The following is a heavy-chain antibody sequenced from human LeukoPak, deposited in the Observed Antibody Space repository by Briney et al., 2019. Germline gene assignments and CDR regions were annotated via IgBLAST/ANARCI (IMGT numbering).Heavy chain of an antibody. V-gene: IGHV3-23*01. Sequence: GGSLRLSCAASGFTFSSYAMSWVRQAPGKGLEWVSAISGSGGSTYYADSVKGRFTISRDNSKNTLYLQMNSLRTEDTAVYYCASTLTPGDFYGDAFDIWGQGTMVTVSS. CDR3: ASTLTPGDFYGDAFDI. CDR1: GFTFSSYA. J-gene: IGHJ3*02. CDR2: ISGSGGST. D-gene: IGHD4-17*01.